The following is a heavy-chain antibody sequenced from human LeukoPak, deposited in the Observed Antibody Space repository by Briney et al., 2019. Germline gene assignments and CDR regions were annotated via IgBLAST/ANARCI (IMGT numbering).Heavy chain of an antibody. J-gene: IGHJ5*02. CDR3: ASRNCSSTSCYHWFDP. V-gene: IGHV1-46*01. CDR1: GYTFTSYY. D-gene: IGHD2-2*01. CDR2: INPSGGST. Sequence: ASVKVSCKASGYTFTSYYMHWVRQAPGQGLEWMGIINPSGGSTGYAQKFQGRVTMTRDTSTSTVYMELSSLRSEDTAVYYCASRNCSSTSCYHWFDPWGQGTLVTVSS.